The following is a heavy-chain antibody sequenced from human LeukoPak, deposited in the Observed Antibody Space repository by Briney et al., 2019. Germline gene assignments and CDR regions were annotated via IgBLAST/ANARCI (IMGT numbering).Heavy chain of an antibody. CDR3: AREPLGSSWYYFDY. CDR2: ISHDGSNK. Sequence: PGRSLRLSCAASGFTFSNYALHWVRQAPGKGLEWVTVISHDGSNKYYADSVKGRFAISRDNSENTLYLQMNSLRAEDTAMYYCAREPLGSSWYYFDYWGQGTLVTVSS. V-gene: IGHV3-30*09. J-gene: IGHJ4*02. D-gene: IGHD6-13*01. CDR1: GFTFSNYA.